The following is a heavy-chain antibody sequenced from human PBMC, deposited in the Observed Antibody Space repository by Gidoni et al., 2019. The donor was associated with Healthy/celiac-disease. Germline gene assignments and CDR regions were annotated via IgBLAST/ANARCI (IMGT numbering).Heavy chain of an antibody. J-gene: IGHJ5*02. Sequence: QVQLVQSGAEVKKPGASVKVSCKASGYTFTGYYMHWVRQAPGQGLEWMGRINPNSGGTNYAQKFEGRVTMTRDTSISTAYMELSRLRSDDTAVYYCARASISKIVATHWFDPWGQGTLVTVSS. V-gene: IGHV1-2*06. CDR3: ARASISKIVATHWFDP. D-gene: IGHD5-12*01. CDR1: GYTFTGYY. CDR2: INPNSGGT.